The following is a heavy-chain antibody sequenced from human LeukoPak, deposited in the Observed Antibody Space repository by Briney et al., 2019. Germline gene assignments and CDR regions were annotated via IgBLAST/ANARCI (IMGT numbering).Heavy chain of an antibody. CDR1: GFTFSSYS. Sequence: GGSLRLSCAASGFTFSSYSMNWVRQTPVKGLEWLAVIWTDENGSHKSYADSVRGRFTISRDDSEDTLYLQINSLRVEDTAVYYCARDDINPANAFDIWGQGTRVTVSS. CDR3: ARDDINPANAFDI. J-gene: IGHJ3*02. V-gene: IGHV3-33*08. CDR2: IWTDENGSHK.